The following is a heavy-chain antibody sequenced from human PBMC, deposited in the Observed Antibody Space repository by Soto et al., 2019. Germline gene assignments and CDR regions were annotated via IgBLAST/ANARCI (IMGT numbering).Heavy chain of an antibody. J-gene: IGHJ5*02. CDR1: GFTFSNYA. CDR3: AKGLSSGWYVPFDP. Sequence: EVQLLESGGGLVQPGGSLRLSCAASGFTFSNYAMSWVRQAPGKGLEWVSAISGSGGSTFHADSVKGRFTISRDNSKNTLYLQMNSLKADDTAVYYCAKGLSSGWYVPFDPWGQGTLVTVAS. CDR2: ISGSGGST. D-gene: IGHD6-19*01. V-gene: IGHV3-23*01.